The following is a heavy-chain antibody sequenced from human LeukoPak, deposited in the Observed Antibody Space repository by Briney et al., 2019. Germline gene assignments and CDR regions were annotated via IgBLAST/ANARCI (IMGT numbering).Heavy chain of an antibody. J-gene: IGHJ3*02. CDR1: GFTFSSYW. CDR3: ARGKTWIQLWINGAFDI. V-gene: IGHV3-7*01. Sequence: PGGSLRLSCAASGFTFSSYWMSGVRQAPGKGLEWVANIKKDGSEKYYVDSVKGRFTISRDNAKKSLHLQMNSLRVEDTAVYYCARGKTWIQLWINGAFDIWGQGTMVTVSS. CDR2: IKKDGSEK. D-gene: IGHD5-18*01.